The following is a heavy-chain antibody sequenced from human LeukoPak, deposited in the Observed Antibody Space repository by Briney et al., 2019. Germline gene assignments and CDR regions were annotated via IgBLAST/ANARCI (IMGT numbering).Heavy chain of an antibody. Sequence: ASVKVSCKPSGYTFTSFGISWVRQAPGQGLEGMGWIGAYNGDTNYAQKFQGRVTMTTDTSTSTAYMDLRSLRSDDTAVYYCTRDHFRGDNCLSFDYWGQGRLVTVSS. J-gene: IGHJ4*02. CDR2: IGAYNGDT. CDR3: TRDHFRGDNCLSFDY. CDR1: GYTFTSFG. V-gene: IGHV1-18*04. D-gene: IGHD4-23*01.